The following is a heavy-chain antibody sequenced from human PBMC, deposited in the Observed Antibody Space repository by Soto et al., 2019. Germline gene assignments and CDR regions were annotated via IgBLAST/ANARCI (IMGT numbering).Heavy chain of an antibody. J-gene: IGHJ5*02. CDR1: GGSLSDSY. D-gene: IGHD3-3*01. CDR3: AKLSDFWSGYYYGWFDP. CDR2: INHRGST. V-gene: IGHV4-34*01. Sequence: KTSETLSLTCDVSGGSLSDSYWSWIRQPPGKGLEWIGEINHRGSTNYNPSLKSRVTISVDTSKNQFSLILTSVTAADTAVYYCAKLSDFWSGYYYGWFDPWGQGTLVTVSS.